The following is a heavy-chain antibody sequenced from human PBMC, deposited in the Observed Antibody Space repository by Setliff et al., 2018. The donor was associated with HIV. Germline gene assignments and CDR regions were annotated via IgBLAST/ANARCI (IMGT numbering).Heavy chain of an antibody. CDR1: GYTFTSYG. CDR2: ISTYNDNT. D-gene: IGHD4-17*01. Sequence: ASVKVSCKASGYTFTSYGVTWVRQAPGQGLEWMGWISTYNDNTNYAQKLQGRVTMTTETSTSTAYMELRSLRTDDTAVYYCARHDGLRSVHGAFDIWGQGTMVTVS. J-gene: IGHJ3*02. V-gene: IGHV1-18*01. CDR3: ARHDGLRSVHGAFDI.